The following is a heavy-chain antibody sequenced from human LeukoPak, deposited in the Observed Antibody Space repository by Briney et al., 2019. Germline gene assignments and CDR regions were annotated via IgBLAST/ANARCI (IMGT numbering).Heavy chain of an antibody. CDR1: GFTFSSYG. J-gene: IGHJ4*02. V-gene: IGHV3-30*02. CDR2: IRYDGSNK. D-gene: IGHD2-15*01. CDR3: AKDKGLHPYYFVY. Sequence: GGSLSLSCAASGFTFSSYGMHWVRQAPGKGLEWVAFIRYDGSNKYYADSVKGRFTISRDNSKNTLYLQMNSLRAEDTAVYSCAKDKGLHPYYFVYWGQGTLVTVSS.